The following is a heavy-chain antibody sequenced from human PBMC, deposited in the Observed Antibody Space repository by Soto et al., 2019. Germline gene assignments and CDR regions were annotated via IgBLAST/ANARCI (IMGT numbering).Heavy chain of an antibody. Sequence: EVQLVESGGGLVQPGRSLRLSCAASGFTFDDYAMHWVRQAPGKGLEWVSGISWNSGSIGYADSVKGRFTISRDNAKNSLYLQMNSLRAEDTALYYCAKDGAGVLVPAVVYGMDVWGQGTTVTVSS. D-gene: IGHD2-2*01. CDR1: GFTFDDYA. V-gene: IGHV3-9*01. J-gene: IGHJ6*02. CDR2: ISWNSGSI. CDR3: AKDGAGVLVPAVVYGMDV.